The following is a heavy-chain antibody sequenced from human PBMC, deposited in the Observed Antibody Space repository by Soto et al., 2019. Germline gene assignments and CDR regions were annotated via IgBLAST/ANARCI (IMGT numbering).Heavy chain of an antibody. Sequence: QVQLVESGGGVVQPGRSLRLSCAASGFTFSSYAMHWVRQAPGKGLEWVAVISYDGSNKYYADSVKGRFTISRDNSKNTLYLQTNSLRAEDTAVYYCATGASTVTTYYFDYWGQGTLVTVSS. J-gene: IGHJ4*02. V-gene: IGHV3-30-3*01. CDR2: ISYDGSNK. CDR3: ATGASTVTTYYFDY. CDR1: GFTFSSYA. D-gene: IGHD4-17*01.